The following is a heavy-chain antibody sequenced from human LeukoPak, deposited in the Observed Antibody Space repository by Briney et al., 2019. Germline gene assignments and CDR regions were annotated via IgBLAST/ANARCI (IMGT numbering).Heavy chain of an antibody. J-gene: IGHJ5*02. CDR3: ARQLIFEDQGAGFDP. Sequence: GESLKISCKASGYIFTSYWIAWVRQMPGKGLEWMGIIYPGDSDTRYSPSFQGQVTFSADNSINTAYLQWSSLKASDTAIYYCARQLIFEDQGAGFDPWGQGTLVSVSS. D-gene: IGHD2-15*01. CDR2: IYPGDSDT. CDR1: GYIFTSYW. V-gene: IGHV5-51*01.